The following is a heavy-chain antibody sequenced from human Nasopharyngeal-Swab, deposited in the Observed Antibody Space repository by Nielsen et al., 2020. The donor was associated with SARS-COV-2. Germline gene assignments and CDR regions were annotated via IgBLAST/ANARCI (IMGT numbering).Heavy chain of an antibody. CDR2: IAHDASNE. V-gene: IGHV3-30*03. D-gene: IGHD4-17*01. CDR3: ARDAPAHYGAFY. CDR1: RFTFSSLG. J-gene: IGHJ4*02. Sequence: SLKISCAASRFTFSSLGMHCVRQAPGKGLECVAFIAHDASNEYYGDSVKGRFSISRDSSKNTLYLQMDSLRGEDTAVYYCARDAPAHYGAFYWGRGTLVTVSS.